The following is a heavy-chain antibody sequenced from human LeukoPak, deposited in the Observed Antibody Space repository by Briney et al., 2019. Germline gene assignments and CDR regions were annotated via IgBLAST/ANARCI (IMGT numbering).Heavy chain of an antibody. J-gene: IGHJ4*02. V-gene: IGHV1-2*02. CDR3: ARDIADTAMVYYFDY. Sequence: GASVTDSCKASGYTFTGYYMHWVRQAPGQGLEWMGWINPNSGGTKYAQKFQGRVTMTRDTSINTDYMEVSRLRSDDTAVYYGARDIADTAMVYYFDYWGQGTLVTVSS. D-gene: IGHD5-18*01. CDR1: GYTFTGYY. CDR2: INPNSGGT.